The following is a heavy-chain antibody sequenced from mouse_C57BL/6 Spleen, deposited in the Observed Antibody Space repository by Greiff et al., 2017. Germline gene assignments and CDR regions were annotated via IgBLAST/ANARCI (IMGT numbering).Heavy chain of an antibody. J-gene: IGHJ1*03. Sequence: EVQLQQSGPELVKPGASVKIPCKASGYTFTDYNMDWVKQSHGKSLEWIGDINPNNGGTIYNQKFKGKATLTVDKSSSTAYMELRSLTSEDTAVYYCARGADGSYWYFDVWGTGTTVTVSS. D-gene: IGHD2-3*01. CDR1: GYTFTDYN. V-gene: IGHV1-18*01. CDR3: ARGADGSYWYFDV. CDR2: INPNNGGT.